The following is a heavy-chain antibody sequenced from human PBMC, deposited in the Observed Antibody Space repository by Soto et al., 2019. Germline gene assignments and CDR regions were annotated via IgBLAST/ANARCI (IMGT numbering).Heavy chain of an antibody. J-gene: IGHJ4*02. CDR3: AKDTFVNYFDY. CDR2: ISYDGSNK. Sequence: GGSLRLSCAASGFTFSSYGMHWVRQAPGKGLEWVAVISYDGSNKYYADSVKGRFTISRDNSKNTLYLQMNSLRAEDTAVYYCAKDTFVNYFDYWGQGTLVTVSS. V-gene: IGHV3-30*18. CDR1: GFTFSSYG.